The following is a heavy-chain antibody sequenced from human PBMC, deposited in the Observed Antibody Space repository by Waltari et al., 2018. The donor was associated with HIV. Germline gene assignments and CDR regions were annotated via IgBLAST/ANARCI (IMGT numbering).Heavy chain of an antibody. J-gene: IGHJ4*02. CDR1: GYTFTTYN. V-gene: IGHV1-46*01. CDR2: INSNGGGT. CDR3: ASGGSDSGDFDY. D-gene: IGHD2-15*01. Sequence: QVHLVQSGAGVKKPGASVKVSCQAFGYTFTTYNVHWVRQAPGQGLEWMGVINSNGGGTSYAQKFQGRLAMTRDTSTSTVYMELSSLRSEDTAVYYCASGGSDSGDFDYWGQGTLVTVSS.